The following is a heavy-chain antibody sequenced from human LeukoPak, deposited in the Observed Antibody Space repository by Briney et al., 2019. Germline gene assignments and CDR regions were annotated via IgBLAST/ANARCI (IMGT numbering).Heavy chain of an antibody. Sequence: SVKVSRKASGGFFSNYAISWVRQAPGHGLEWMGGISRIFGTTNYARTFQGRVTITTDNATMTAHMELSSLRSDDTAFSYCARSVTMVRGVLRQTYHASDIWGQGTMVIVSS. J-gene: IGHJ3*02. CDR3: ARSVTMVRGVLRQTYHASDI. CDR2: ISRIFGTT. CDR1: GGFFSNYA. V-gene: IGHV1-69*05. D-gene: IGHD3-10*01.